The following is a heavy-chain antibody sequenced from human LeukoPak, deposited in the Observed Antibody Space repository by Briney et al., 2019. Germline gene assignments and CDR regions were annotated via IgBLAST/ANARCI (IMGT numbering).Heavy chain of an antibody. D-gene: IGHD6-19*01. V-gene: IGHV3-53*01. CDR3: ASGRRGGWGPDAFDI. J-gene: IGHJ3*02. Sequence: PGGSLRLSCAASGLTVSSNYMSWVRQAPGKGLEWVSVMYSGGSTYYADFVKGRFTISRDNSKNMLYLQLNSLRAEDTAVYYCASGRRGGWGPDAFDIWGQGTMVTVSS. CDR2: MYSGGST. CDR1: GLTVSSNY.